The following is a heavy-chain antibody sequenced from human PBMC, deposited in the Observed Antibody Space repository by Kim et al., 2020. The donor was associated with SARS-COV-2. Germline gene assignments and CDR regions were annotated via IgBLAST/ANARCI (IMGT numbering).Heavy chain of an antibody. CDR1: GFTFSSYG. Sequence: GGSLRLSCAASGFTFSSYGMHWVRQAPGKGLEWVAVISYDGSNKYYADSVKGRFTISRDNSKNTLYLQMNSLRAEDTAVYYCAKPFEKYCSGGSCYFDYWGQGTLVTVSS. J-gene: IGHJ4*02. CDR2: ISYDGSNK. D-gene: IGHD2-15*01. CDR3: AKPFEKYCSGGSCYFDY. V-gene: IGHV3-30*18.